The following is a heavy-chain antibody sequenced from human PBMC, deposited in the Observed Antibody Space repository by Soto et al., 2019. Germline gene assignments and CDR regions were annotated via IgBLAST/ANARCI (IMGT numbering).Heavy chain of an antibody. Sequence: QVQLVASGGGVVQPGRSLRLSCAASGFTFSSYAMHWVRQAPGKGLEWVAVISYDGSNKYYADSVKGRFTISRDNSKNTLYLQMNSLRAEDTAVYYCARGRSGWPLYYFDYWGQGTLVTVSS. CDR3: ARGRSGWPLYYFDY. J-gene: IGHJ4*02. CDR1: GFTFSSYA. V-gene: IGHV3-30-3*01. D-gene: IGHD6-19*01. CDR2: ISYDGSNK.